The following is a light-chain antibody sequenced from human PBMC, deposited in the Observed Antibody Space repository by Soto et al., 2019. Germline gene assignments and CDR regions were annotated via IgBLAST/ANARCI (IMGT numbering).Light chain of an antibody. CDR3: QQYFITPLT. Sequence: DIVMTQSPDSLRVSLGERATISCTSGLNIYFKSNNRNYLAWYQQKTGQPPKLLVYWASTRESGVPDRFTGSGSGTYFTLTIDNVQPDDVAVYYCQQYFITPLTFGGGTKWIS. V-gene: IGKV4-1*01. J-gene: IGKJ4*01. CDR1: LNIYFKSNNRNY. CDR2: WAS.